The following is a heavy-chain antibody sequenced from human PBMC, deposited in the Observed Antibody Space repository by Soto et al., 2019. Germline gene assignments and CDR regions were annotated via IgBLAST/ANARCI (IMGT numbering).Heavy chain of an antibody. D-gene: IGHD3-22*01. V-gene: IGHV3-15*07. J-gene: IGHJ4*02. CDR1: GFTFSNAW. CDR3: ITKSHYYDSSGYPFDY. CDR2: IKSKTDGGTT. Sequence: EVQLVESGGGLVKPGGSLRLSCAASGFTFSNAWMNWVRQAPGKGLEWVGRIKSKTDGGTTDYAAPVKDRFTISRDDLKNTLYLQMSSLKTEDTAVYYCITKSHYYDSSGYPFDYWGQGTLVTVSS.